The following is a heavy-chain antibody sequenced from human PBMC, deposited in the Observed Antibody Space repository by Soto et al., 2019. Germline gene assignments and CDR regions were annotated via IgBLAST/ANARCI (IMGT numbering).Heavy chain of an antibody. CDR3: ARAGLSGFNKDWYGTWLDS. J-gene: IGHJ5*01. CDR1: GFSFSNYA. Sequence: QVQLVESGGGVVQTGRSLRLSCATSGFSFSNYAMSWVRQAPGKGLEWVAFLSFDERRKYYADSVKGRFTISRDTSAKSLFLQMNTLRPEDTALYYCARAGLSGFNKDWYGTWLDSWGQGTLVSVSS. D-gene: IGHD3-9*01. CDR2: LSFDERRK. V-gene: IGHV3-30*14.